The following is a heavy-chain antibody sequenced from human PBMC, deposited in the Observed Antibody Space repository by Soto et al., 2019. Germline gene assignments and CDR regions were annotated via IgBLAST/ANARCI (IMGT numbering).Heavy chain of an antibody. V-gene: IGHV2-5*02. J-gene: IGHJ4*02. CDR2: VYCDDEK. CDR1: GFSLTTRGMG. CDR3: VHRGLLATTFFQY. Sequence: SGPTLVNPTQTLTLTCSFSGFSLTTRGMGVGWIRQPPGKAPEWLALVYCDDEKRYSPSLKSRLTITKNTSENRVVLTMTNMDPVDTATYYCVHRGLLATTFFQYWGPGTLVTVSS. D-gene: IGHD5-12*01.